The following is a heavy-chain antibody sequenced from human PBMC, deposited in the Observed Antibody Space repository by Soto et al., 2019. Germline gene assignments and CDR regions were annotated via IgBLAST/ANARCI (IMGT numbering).Heavy chain of an antibody. Sequence: SSETLSLTCTVSGGSISSSSYYWGWIRQPPGKGLEWIGSIYYSGSTYYNPSLKSRVTISVDTSKNQFSLKLSSVTAADTAVYYCARPVALGYCSSTSCLDYWGQGTLVTVSS. J-gene: IGHJ4*02. D-gene: IGHD2-2*01. CDR1: GGSISSSSYY. V-gene: IGHV4-39*01. CDR2: IYYSGST. CDR3: ARPVALGYCSSTSCLDY.